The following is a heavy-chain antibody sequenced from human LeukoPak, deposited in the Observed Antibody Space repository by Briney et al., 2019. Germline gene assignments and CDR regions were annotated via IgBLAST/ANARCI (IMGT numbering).Heavy chain of an antibody. CDR3: ARGIVLMVYATFDY. D-gene: IGHD2-8*01. CDR2: INHSGST. CDR1: GGSFSGYY. J-gene: IGHJ4*02. Sequence: SETLSLTCAVYGGSFSGYYWSWIRQPPGKGLEWIGEINHSGSTNYNPSLKSRVTISVDTSKNQFSLKLNSVTAADTAVYYCARGIVLMVYATFDYWGQGTLVTVSS. V-gene: IGHV4-34*01.